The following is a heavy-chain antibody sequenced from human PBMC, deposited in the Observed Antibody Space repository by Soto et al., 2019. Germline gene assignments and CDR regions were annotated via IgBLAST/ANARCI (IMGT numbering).Heavy chain of an antibody. CDR3: ASLHSSSSYHYYYYGMDV. Sequence: PGGSLRLSCAASGFTFSSYSMNWVRQAPGKGLEWVSSISSSSSYIYYADSVKGRLTISRDNAKNSLYLQMNSLRAEDTAVYYCASLHSSSSYHYYYYGMDVWGQGTTVTVSS. CDR1: GFTFSSYS. V-gene: IGHV3-21*01. D-gene: IGHD6-6*01. J-gene: IGHJ6*02. CDR2: ISSSSSYI.